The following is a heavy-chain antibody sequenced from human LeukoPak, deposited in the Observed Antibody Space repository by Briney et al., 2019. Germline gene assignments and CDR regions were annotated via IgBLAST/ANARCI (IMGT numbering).Heavy chain of an antibody. Sequence: SETLSLTCTVSGGSISSSSYYWGWLRQPPGKGLEWIGSIYYSGSTYYSPSLKSRVTISVDTSKNQFSLKLSSVTAADTAVYYCARRDGFYGPFDYWGQGTLVTVSS. V-gene: IGHV4-39*01. J-gene: IGHJ4*02. CDR2: IYYSGST. CDR3: ARRDGFYGPFDY. CDR1: GGSISSSSYY. D-gene: IGHD3-3*01.